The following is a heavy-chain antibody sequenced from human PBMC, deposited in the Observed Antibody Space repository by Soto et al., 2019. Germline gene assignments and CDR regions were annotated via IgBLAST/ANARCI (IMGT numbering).Heavy chain of an antibody. CDR2: ISYDGSNK. J-gene: IGHJ3*01. Sequence: QVQLVESGGGVVQPGRSLRLSCAASGFTFSSYGMHWVRQAPGKGLEWVAVISYDGSNKYYADSVKGRFTISRDNCKKAMYLQMNSLRAEDEAVDYCHVGKKDAFDFWGQGTMVTVS. D-gene: IGHD7-27*01. CDR3: HVGKKDAFDF. CDR1: GFTFSSYG. V-gene: IGHV3-30*03.